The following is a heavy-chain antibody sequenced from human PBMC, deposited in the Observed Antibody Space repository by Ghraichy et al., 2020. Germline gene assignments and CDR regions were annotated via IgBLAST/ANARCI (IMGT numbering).Heavy chain of an antibody. V-gene: IGHV3-23*01. CDR1: GFTFSSYA. CDR2: ISGSGGST. J-gene: IGHJ6*02. CDR3: AKDRPHQYSSTPYYYYGMDV. Sequence: GGSLRLSCAASGFTFSSYAMSWVRQAPGKGLEWVSAISGSGGSTYYADSVKGRFTISRDNSKNTLYLQMNSLRAEDTAVYYCAKDRPHQYSSTPYYYYGMDVWGQGTTVTVSS. D-gene: IGHD6-13*01.